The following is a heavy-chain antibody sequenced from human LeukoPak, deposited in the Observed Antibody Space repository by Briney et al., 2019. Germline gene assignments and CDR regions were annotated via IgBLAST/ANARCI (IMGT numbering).Heavy chain of an antibody. V-gene: IGHV3-48*04. CDR3: ARDLSLYCSGGSCYSLNY. D-gene: IGHD2-15*01. J-gene: IGHJ4*02. CDR1: GFTFSSYS. CDR2: ISSSGSTI. Sequence: GGSLRLSCTASGFTFSSYSMNWVRQAPGKGLEWVSYISSSGSTIYYADSVKGRFTISRDNAKNSLYLQMNSLRAEDTAVYYCARDLSLYCSGGSCYSLNYWRQGTLVTVSS.